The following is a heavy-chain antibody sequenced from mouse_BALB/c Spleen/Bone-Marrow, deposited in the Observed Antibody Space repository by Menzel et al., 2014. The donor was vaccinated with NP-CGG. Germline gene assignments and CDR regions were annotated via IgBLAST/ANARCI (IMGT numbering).Heavy chain of an antibody. CDR1: GFNIKDYY. CDR2: IDPENGDT. V-gene: IGHV14-4*02. Sequence: EDQMQQSGTELVRSGASVKLSCTASGFNIKDYYMNWVKQRPERGLEWIGWIDPENGDTEYAPKFQGKATMTADTSSNTAYLQLSSLTSEDTGVYYCNADPITWGQGTTLTVSS. CDR3: NADPIT. J-gene: IGHJ2*01.